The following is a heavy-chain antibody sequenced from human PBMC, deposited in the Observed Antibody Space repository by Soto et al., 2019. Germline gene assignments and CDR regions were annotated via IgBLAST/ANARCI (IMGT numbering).Heavy chain of an antibody. J-gene: IGHJ6*02. CDR3: ARVSGSYYYGMDV. CDR1: GGSISSSNW. CDR2: IYQSGST. V-gene: IGHV4-4*02. Sequence: SETLSLTCAVSGGSISSSNWWSWVRQPPGKGLEWIGEIYQSGSTNYNPSLMIRVTISVDKSKNHFSLKLSSVTASDTAVYYCARVSGSYYYGMDVWGQGTTVS. D-gene: IGHD1-26*01.